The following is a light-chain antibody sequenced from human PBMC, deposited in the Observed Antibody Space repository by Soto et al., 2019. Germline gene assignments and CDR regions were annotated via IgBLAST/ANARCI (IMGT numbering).Light chain of an antibody. J-gene: IGKJ5*01. V-gene: IGKV3-11*01. Sequence: EIVLTQSPATRSLSPGERATLSCRASQSISSYLAWYRQIPGQAPRLLIYDASNRATGIPDRFSGGGSGTDFTLTISSLEPEDFAVYYCQQRSNLPPTFGQGTRLEIK. CDR1: QSISSY. CDR3: QQRSNLPPT. CDR2: DAS.